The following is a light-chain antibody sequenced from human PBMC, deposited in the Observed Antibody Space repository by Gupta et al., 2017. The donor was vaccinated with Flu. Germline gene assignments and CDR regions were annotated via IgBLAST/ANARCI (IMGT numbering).Light chain of an antibody. Sequence: EIVLTQSPATLSCSPGERATLSCRASQSVSSYLAWYQQKPGQAPRLLLYDASNRATGIPARFSGSGSGTDFTLTISSLEPEDFAVYYCQQRSNWPRTFGQGTKVEIK. V-gene: IGKV3-11*01. CDR3: QQRSNWPRT. CDR1: QSVSSY. CDR2: DAS. J-gene: IGKJ1*01.